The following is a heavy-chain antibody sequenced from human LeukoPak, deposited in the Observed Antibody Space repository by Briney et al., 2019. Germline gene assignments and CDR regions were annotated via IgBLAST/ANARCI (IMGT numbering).Heavy chain of an antibody. J-gene: IGHJ5*02. CDR3: ARHLHNDHGNPNWFDP. CDR1: GGSISSSSYY. CDR2: IYYSGST. V-gene: IGHV4-39*01. Sequence: PSETLSLTCTVSGGSISSSSYYWGWIRQPPGKGLEWIGSIYYSGSTYYNPSLKSRVTISVDTSKNQFSLKLSSVTAADTAVYFCARHLHNDHGNPNWFDPWGQGTLVTVSS. D-gene: IGHD4-11*01.